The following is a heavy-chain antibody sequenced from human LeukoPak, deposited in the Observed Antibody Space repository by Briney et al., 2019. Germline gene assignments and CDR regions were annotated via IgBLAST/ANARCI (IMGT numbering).Heavy chain of an antibody. V-gene: IGHV5-51*01. CDR3: ARFRDSSRGMLYYYFDY. CDR1: GYSFTSYW. J-gene: IGHJ4*02. D-gene: IGHD6-13*01. Sequence: GESLKISCKGSGYSFTSYWIGWVRQMPGKGLEWMGIIYPGDSDTRYSPSFQGQVTISADKSISTAYLQWSSLKASDTAMYYCARFRDSSRGMLYYYFDYWGQGTLVTVSS. CDR2: IYPGDSDT.